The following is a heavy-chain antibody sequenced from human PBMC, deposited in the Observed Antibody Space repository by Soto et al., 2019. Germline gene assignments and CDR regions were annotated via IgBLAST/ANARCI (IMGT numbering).Heavy chain of an antibody. CDR3: ARDGPPSITIFGVVITDYGMDV. V-gene: IGHV3-11*01. CDR2: ISSSGSTI. J-gene: IGHJ6*02. Sequence: PGGSLRLSCAASGFTFSDYYMSWIRQAPGKGLEWVSYISSSGSTIYYADSVKGRFTISRDNAKNSLYLQMNGLRAEDTAVYYCARDGPPSITIFGVVITDYGMDVWGQGTTVTV. CDR1: GFTFSDYY. D-gene: IGHD3-3*01.